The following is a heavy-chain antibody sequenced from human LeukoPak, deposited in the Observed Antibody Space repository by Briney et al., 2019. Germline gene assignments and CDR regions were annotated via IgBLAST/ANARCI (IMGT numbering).Heavy chain of an antibody. D-gene: IGHD3-16*01. Sequence: KSSETLSLTCAVSCYSISSGDYWGWIRQPPGKGLEWIGSIYHSGSTYYNPSLKSRVTISVDRSKNQFSLKLSSVTAADTAVYYCARGGYYYYYMDVWGKGTTVTVSS. CDR1: CYSISSGDY. CDR2: IYHSGST. V-gene: IGHV4-38-2*01. J-gene: IGHJ6*03. CDR3: ARGGYYYYYMDV.